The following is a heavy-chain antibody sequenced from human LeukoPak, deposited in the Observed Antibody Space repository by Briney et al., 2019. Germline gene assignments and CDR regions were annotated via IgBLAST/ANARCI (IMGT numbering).Heavy chain of an antibody. Sequence: GGSLRLSSAGSGFTFCRYTFNWLRQAQGRGLEWVSAISGDSKYIYYTDSVKGRFTISRDNAKNSVFLQMNSLRVEDTAVYYCAKPGVRDYDSGSPDVFDTWGQGTMVTVSS. V-gene: IGHV3-21*01. CDR3: AKPGVRDYDSGSPDVFDT. D-gene: IGHD3-10*01. J-gene: IGHJ3*02. CDR1: GFTFCRYT. CDR2: ISGDSKYI.